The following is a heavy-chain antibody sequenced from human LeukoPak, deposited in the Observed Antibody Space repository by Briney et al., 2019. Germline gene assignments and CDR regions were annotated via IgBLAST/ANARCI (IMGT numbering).Heavy chain of an antibody. CDR1: GFTGFTFSSYA. D-gene: IGHD2-15*01. J-gene: IGHJ4*02. Sequence: PGGSLRLSCAASGFTGFTFSSYAMSWVRQAPGKGLEWVSAISGSGGSTYYADSVKGRFTISRDNPRNSLFLQMDSLRAEDTAVYYCARGPCSGGSCYLDYWGQGTLVTVSS. V-gene: IGHV3-23*01. CDR3: ARGPCSGGSCYLDY. CDR2: ISGSGGST.